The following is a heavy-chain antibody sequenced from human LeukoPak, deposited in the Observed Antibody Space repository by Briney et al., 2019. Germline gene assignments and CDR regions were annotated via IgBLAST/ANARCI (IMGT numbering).Heavy chain of an antibody. Sequence: KPSETLSLTCTVSGGSISSHYWSRIRQPPGKGLEWIGYIYYSGSTNYNPSLKSRVTISVDTSKNQFSLKLSSVTAADTAVYYCARHRAESYYGSGRLDYWGQGTLVTVSS. CDR2: IYYSGST. J-gene: IGHJ4*02. CDR3: ARHRAESYYGSGRLDY. D-gene: IGHD3-10*01. CDR1: GGSISSHY. V-gene: IGHV4-59*11.